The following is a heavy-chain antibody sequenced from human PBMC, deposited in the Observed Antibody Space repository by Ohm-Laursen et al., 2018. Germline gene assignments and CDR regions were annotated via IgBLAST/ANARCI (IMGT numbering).Heavy chain of an antibody. D-gene: IGHD3-22*01. CDR1: GVSISSYY. V-gene: IGHV4-59*01. CDR2: IYNSGST. CDR3: ARGRDYYDDDLKGHFDY. Sequence: SETLSLTCTVSGVSISSYYWSWIRQPPGKGLEWIGYIYNSGSTAYNPSLKSRVTISMDTSKNQLALKLNSVTAADTAVYYCARGRDYYDDDLKGHFDYWGQGTLVTVSS. J-gene: IGHJ4*02.